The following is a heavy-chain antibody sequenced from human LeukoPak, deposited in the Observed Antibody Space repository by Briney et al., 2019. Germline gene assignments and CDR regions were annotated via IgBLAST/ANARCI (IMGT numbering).Heavy chain of an antibody. CDR1: GGSISSGGYS. V-gene: IGHV4-30-2*01. Sequence: SDTLSLTCAVSGGSISSGGYSWSWIRQPPGKGLEWIGYIYDSGSKYYNPSLKSRVTISVDKSKNQFSLNLSSVTAADTAVYYCARDAIVVVVAAHYYYYGMDVWGQGTTVTVSS. CDR2: IYDSGSK. CDR3: ARDAIVVVVAAHYYYYGMDV. D-gene: IGHD2-15*01. J-gene: IGHJ6*02.